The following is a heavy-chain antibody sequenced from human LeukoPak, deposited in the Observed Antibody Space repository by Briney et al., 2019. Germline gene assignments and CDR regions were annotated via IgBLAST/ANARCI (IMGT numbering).Heavy chain of an antibody. Sequence: GGSLRLSCAASGFTVSSNYISWVRQAPGKGLEWVSVIYSGGSTYYADSVKGRFTISRDNSKNTLYLQMNSLRAEDTAVYYCARGLRWGSYYNLGAGFDYWWGGRLVAVSS. CDR3: ARGLRWGSYYNLGAGFDY. D-gene: IGHD3-10*01. CDR1: GFTVSSNY. V-gene: IGHV3-53*01. CDR2: IYSGGST. J-gene: IGHJ4*02.